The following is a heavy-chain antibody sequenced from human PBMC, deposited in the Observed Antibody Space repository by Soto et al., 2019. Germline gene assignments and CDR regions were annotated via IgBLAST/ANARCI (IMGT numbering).Heavy chain of an antibody. CDR1: GGSVSNSY. J-gene: IGHJ4*02. CDR2: VYYSGST. V-gene: IGHV4-59*02. D-gene: IGHD1-26*01. Sequence: QVQLQESGPGLVKPSETLSLTCTVSGGSVSNSYWGWIRQPPGKGLEWVAYVYYSGSTNYNPSLGSRVTIAVDKSKNQFSLKMTSVTGAETAVDYCARGRSHEWELLVQYFDYWGQGTLVTVSS. CDR3: ARGRSHEWELLVQYFDY.